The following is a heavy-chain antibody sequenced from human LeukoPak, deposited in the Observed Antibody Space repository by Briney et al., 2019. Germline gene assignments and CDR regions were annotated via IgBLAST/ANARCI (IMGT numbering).Heavy chain of an antibody. CDR1: GFTFSNYA. CDR3: ARGHYFASGALDY. D-gene: IGHD3-10*01. CDR2: INTNVNST. J-gene: IGHJ4*02. V-gene: IGHV3-64*02. Sequence: GGSLRLSCAASGFTFSNYAMHWVRQAPGKGLEYVSSINTNVNSTYYADSVKGRFTISRDNSESTLYLQMGSLRPDDMAVYYCARGHYFASGALDYWGQGTLVTASS.